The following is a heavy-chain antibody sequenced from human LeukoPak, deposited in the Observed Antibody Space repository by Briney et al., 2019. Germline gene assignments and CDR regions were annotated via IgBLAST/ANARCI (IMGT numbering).Heavy chain of an antibody. CDR1: GYTFTSYD. CDR2: MNPNSGNT. V-gene: IGHV1-8*01. Sequence: ASVKVSCKASGYTFTSYDINWVRQATGQGLEWTGWMNPNSGNTGYAQKFQGRVTMTRNTSISTAYMELSSLRSEDTAVYYCARRLGDSSGADYWGQGTLVTVSS. CDR3: ARRLGDSSGADY. D-gene: IGHD6-19*01. J-gene: IGHJ4*02.